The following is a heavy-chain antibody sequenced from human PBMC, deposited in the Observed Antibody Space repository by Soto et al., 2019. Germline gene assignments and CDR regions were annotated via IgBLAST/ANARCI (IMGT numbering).Heavy chain of an antibody. Sequence: QVQLVESGGGVVQPGRSLRLSCAASGFTFSSYAMHWVRQAPGKGLEWVAVISYDGSNKYYADSVKGRFTISRDNSMNTLYLQMNSLRAEDTAVYYCARDKSWRFLEWLPNNWFDPWGQGTLVTVSS. V-gene: IGHV3-30-3*01. J-gene: IGHJ5*02. CDR1: GFTFSSYA. D-gene: IGHD3-3*01. CDR2: ISYDGSNK. CDR3: ARDKSWRFLEWLPNNWFDP.